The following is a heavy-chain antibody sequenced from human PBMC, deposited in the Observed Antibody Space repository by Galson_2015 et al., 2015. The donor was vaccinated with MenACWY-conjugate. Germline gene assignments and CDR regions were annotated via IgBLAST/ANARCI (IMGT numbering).Heavy chain of an antibody. J-gene: IGHJ4*02. CDR1: GFTFSTCG. Sequence: SLRLSCAASGFTFSTCGMHWVRQAPGKGLEWVSVISGSGGTIYYAESVKGRFTISRDNSKNTLFLEMNSLRAEDTAVYYCAKKFGSSSWFRGFDSWGQGTLVTVSS. V-gene: IGHV3-23*01. CDR3: AKKFGSSSWFRGFDS. CDR2: ISGSGGTI. D-gene: IGHD6-13*01.